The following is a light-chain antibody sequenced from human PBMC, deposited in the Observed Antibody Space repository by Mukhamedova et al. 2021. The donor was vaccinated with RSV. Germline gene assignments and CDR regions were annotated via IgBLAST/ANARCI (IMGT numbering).Light chain of an antibody. CDR2: ADN. J-gene: IGLJ1*01. CDR1: DLASKY. CDR3: QAWDTSTGFV. Sequence: TCSGDDLASKYVCWFQQRPGQSPILVIYADNKRPSGIPERFSGSNAGNTATLTITGAQTMDEADFFCQAWDTSTGFVFGSGTKGTV. V-gene: IGLV3-1*01.